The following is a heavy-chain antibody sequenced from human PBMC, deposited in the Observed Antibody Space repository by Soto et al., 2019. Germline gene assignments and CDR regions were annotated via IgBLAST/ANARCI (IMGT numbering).Heavy chain of an antibody. CDR1: GGSFSGYY. CDR2: INHSGNT. CDR3: ARVKVIVATYYYYYDMDV. V-gene: IGHV4-34*01. D-gene: IGHD5-12*01. J-gene: IGHJ6*02. Sequence: QVQLPQWGAGLLKPSETLSLTCAVYGGSFSGYYWSWIRQPPGRGLDRMGEINHSGNTNYNPSLKSRVTISVDKSKNQFSLKMSSVTAEDTAVYYCARVKVIVATYYYYYDMDVWGQGTTVTVSS.